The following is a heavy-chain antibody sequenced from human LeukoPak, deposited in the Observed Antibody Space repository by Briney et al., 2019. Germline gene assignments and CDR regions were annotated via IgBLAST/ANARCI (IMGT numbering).Heavy chain of an antibody. CDR2: INHSGST. CDR3: ARGVSSTGNWFDP. Sequence: SETLSLTCAVYGGSFSGHYWSWIRQPPGKGLEWIGEINHSGSTNYNPSLKSRVTISVDTSKNQFSLKLSSVTAADTAVYYCARGVSSTGNWFDPWGQGTLVTVSS. V-gene: IGHV4-34*01. J-gene: IGHJ5*02. CDR1: GGSFSGHY. D-gene: IGHD2-2*01.